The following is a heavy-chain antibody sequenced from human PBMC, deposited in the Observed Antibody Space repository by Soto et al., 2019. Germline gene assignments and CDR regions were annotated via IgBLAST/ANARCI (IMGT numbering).Heavy chain of an antibody. V-gene: IGHV1-18*04. D-gene: IGHD6-13*01. CDR2: INGYNDNT. J-gene: IGHJ1*01. CDR3: ARGGSSWPTEYYQY. Sequence: QVQLVQSGAEVKRPGTSVKVSCKASGYTFTNYGISWVRQAPGQGPEWMGWINGYNDNTKYAKKFQGRVTMTTDTSTSTAYRGVRSLRSDDTAIYYWARGGSSWPTEYYQYWGQGPLVIVSS. CDR1: GYTFTNYG.